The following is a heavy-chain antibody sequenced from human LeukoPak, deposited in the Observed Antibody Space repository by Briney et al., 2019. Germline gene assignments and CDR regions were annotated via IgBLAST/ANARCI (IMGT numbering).Heavy chain of an antibody. CDR2: MNPKTGNT. Sequence: ASVRVSCTASGYIFDRYDINWVRQATGKGLEWMGWMNPKTGNTGYAQKFQGRVNMTSDTPMTTAYMDLNSLKSDDTAVYYCVRARYSSAWFDSWGHGTLVIVSS. V-gene: IGHV1-8*01. CDR1: GYIFDRYD. J-gene: IGHJ5*01. CDR3: VRARYSSAWFDS. D-gene: IGHD6-25*01.